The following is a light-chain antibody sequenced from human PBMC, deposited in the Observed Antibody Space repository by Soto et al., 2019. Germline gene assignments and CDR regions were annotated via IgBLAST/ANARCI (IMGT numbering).Light chain of an antibody. CDR3: CSYAGIDTLV. CDR2: DVS. V-gene: IGLV2-11*01. J-gene: IGLJ2*01. Sequence: QSALTQPRSVSGSPGQSVTISYTGSRSDVGGYNYVSWYQQHPGKAPKLMIYDVSKRPSGVPDRFSGSKSGNTASLTISGLQAEDEADYYCCSYAGIDTLVFGGGTKLTVL. CDR1: RSDVGGYNY.